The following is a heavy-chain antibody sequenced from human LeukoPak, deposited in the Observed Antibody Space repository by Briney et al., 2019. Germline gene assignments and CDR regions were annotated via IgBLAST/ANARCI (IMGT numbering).Heavy chain of an antibody. V-gene: IGHV3-15*01. CDR1: GFTFNIAW. D-gene: IGHD6-19*01. J-gene: IGHJ4*02. CDR2: IRSKTDGGTT. CDR3: TTYGSTWRLFDY. Sequence: AGGSLRLSCAASGFTFNIAWMSWVRQAPGKGLEWVGRIRSKTDGGTTDYAAPVKGRFSISRDDSKNTLYLQMNSLKTEDTAVYYCTTYGSTWRLFDYWGQGTLVTVCS.